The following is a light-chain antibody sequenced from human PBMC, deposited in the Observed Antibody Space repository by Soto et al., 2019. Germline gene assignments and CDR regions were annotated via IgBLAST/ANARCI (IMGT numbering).Light chain of an antibody. CDR3: QQYGRSPLFT. CDR1: HSVISDY. V-gene: IGKV3-20*01. CDR2: GAS. J-gene: IGKJ3*01. Sequence: IVLTQSPGTLSLSPGETATLSCRASHSVISDYLSWYQQKPGQPPRLLIYGASNRATGIPDRFSGSGSGTDFTLTISRLVPEDFGMYYCQQYGRSPLFTFGPGTRVDFK.